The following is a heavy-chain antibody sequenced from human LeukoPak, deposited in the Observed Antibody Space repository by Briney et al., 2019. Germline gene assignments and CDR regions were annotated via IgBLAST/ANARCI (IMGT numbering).Heavy chain of an antibody. V-gene: IGHV4-39*07. CDR3: ARPPVVPAAKAKRRNWYFDL. D-gene: IGHD2-2*01. Sequence: SETLSLTCTASGGSISSSTYYWDWIRQPPGKGLEWIGEINHSGSTNYNPSPKSRVTISVDTSKNQFSLKLSSVTAADTAVYYCARPPVVPAAKAKRRNWYFDLWGRGTLVTVSS. CDR2: INHSGST. J-gene: IGHJ2*01. CDR1: GGSISSSTYY.